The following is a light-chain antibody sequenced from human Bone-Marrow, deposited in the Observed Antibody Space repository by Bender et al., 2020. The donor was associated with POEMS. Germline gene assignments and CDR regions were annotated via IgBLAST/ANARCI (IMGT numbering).Light chain of an antibody. V-gene: IGLV3-1*01. CDR2: EDT. CDR3: AAWEDSLNGWV. J-gene: IGLJ3*02. CDR1: NLGDKY. Sequence: SYELTQPPSVSVSPGQTASITCSGYNLGDKYVCWYQQKPGHSPVLVIYEDTKRPSGVSFRFSGSKSGTSASLAISGLQSEDEADYYCAAWEDSLNGWVFGGGTKLTVL.